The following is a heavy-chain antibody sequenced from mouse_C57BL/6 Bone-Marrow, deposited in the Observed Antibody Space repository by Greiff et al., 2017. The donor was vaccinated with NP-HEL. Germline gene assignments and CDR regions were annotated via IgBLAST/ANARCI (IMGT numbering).Heavy chain of an antibody. CDR1: GYTFTDYY. V-gene: IGHV1-26*01. CDR3: ARSYDYDRYFDY. CDR2: INPNNGGT. D-gene: IGHD2-4*01. Sequence: EVQLQQSGPELVKPGASVKISCKASGYTFTDYYMNWVKQSHGKSLEWIGDINPNNGGTSYNQKFKGKATLTVDKSSSTAYMELRSLTSEDSAVYYCARSYDYDRYFDYWGQGTTLTVSS. J-gene: IGHJ2*01.